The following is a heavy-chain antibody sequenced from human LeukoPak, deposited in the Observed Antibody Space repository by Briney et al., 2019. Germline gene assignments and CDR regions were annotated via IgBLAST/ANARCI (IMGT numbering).Heavy chain of an antibody. CDR3: AQGAGYCSGGSCYSIDY. J-gene: IGHJ4*02. V-gene: IGHV3-30*18. Sequence: GGSLRLSCAASGFTFSSYGMHWDRQAPGKGLELVAVISYDGSNKYYADSVKGRFTISRDNSKNTLYLQMNSLRAEDTAVYYCAQGAGYCSGGSCYSIDYWGQGTLVTVSS. CDR2: ISYDGSNK. CDR1: GFTFSSYG. D-gene: IGHD2-15*01.